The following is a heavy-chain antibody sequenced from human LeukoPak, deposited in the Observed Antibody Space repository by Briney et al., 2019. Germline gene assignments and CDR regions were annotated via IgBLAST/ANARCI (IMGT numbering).Heavy chain of an antibody. Sequence: SETLSLTCTVSGGSISSYYWSWIRQPAGKGLEWIGRIYTSGSTNCNPSLKSRVTMSVDTSKNQFSLKLSSVTAADTAVYYCARDLGAAAGTVVFDYWGQGTLVTVSS. V-gene: IGHV4-4*07. D-gene: IGHD6-13*01. J-gene: IGHJ4*02. CDR1: GGSISSYY. CDR3: ARDLGAAAGTVVFDY. CDR2: IYTSGST.